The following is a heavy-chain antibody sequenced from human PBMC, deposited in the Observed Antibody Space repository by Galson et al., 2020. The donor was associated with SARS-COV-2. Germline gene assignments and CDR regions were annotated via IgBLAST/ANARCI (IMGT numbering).Heavy chain of an antibody. J-gene: IGHJ4*02. V-gene: IGHV3-48*03. CDR1: GFTISSYE. CDR2: ISGSGSTI. Sequence: PGGSLRLSCSASGFTISSYEMNWVRQAPGKGLEWLSYISGSGSTIYSADSVKGRFTISRDNAKNSLYLQMNSLRAEDTAVYYCAGGRGWFGELASCFDFWGQGTLVTVSS. D-gene: IGHD3-10*01. CDR3: AGGRGWFGELASCFDF.